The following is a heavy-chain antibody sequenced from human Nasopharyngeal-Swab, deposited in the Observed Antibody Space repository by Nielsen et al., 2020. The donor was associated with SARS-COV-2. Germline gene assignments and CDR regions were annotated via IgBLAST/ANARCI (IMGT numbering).Heavy chain of an antibody. CDR1: GGSISSYY. V-gene: IGHV4-59*13. CDR3: ARGFDY. CDR2: IYYSGST. Sequence: SETLSLTCTVSGGSISSYYWRWIRQPPGKGLEWIGYIYYSGSTNYNPSLKSRVTISVDTSKNQFSLKLSSVTAADTAVYYCARGFDYWGQGTLVTVSS. J-gene: IGHJ4*02.